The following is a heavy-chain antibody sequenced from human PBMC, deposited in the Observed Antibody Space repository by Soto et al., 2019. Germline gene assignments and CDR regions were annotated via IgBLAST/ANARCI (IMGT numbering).Heavy chain of an antibody. Sequence: ASVKVSCKASGYTFTNYYIHWVREAPGQGLEWMGIINPSGGSPSYAQKFQGRVTMTRDTSTGTVYMELSSLRSEDTAVYYCARGYLSTVTTYGYFDYWG. V-gene: IGHV1-46*03. CDR1: GYTFTNYY. CDR2: INPSGGSP. CDR3: ARGYLSTVTTYGYFDY. D-gene: IGHD4-17*01. J-gene: IGHJ4*01.